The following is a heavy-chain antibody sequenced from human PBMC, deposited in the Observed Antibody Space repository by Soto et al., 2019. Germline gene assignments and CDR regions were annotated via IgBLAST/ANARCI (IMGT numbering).Heavy chain of an antibody. CDR3: AKCITALGPIDY. CDR2: IYYMGST. V-gene: IGHV4-59*01. Sequence: SETLSLTCTVGSISTYYWNWIRQPPGKGLEWIGYIYYMGSTNYNSSLKSRVTMSVDTSKNQFSLKLSSVTAADTAVYYCAKCITALGPIDYWGQGTLVTVSS. CDR1: GSISTYY. J-gene: IGHJ4*02. D-gene: IGHD6-6*01.